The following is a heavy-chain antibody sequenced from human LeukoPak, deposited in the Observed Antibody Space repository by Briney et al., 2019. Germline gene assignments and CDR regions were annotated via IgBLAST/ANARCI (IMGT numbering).Heavy chain of an antibody. J-gene: IGHJ4*02. CDR1: GGSISSYY. CDR3: ARSHEVYYYDSSGYYDY. Sequence: SETLSLTCTVSGGSISSYYWSWIRQPPGKGLEWIGYIYYSGSTNYNPSLKSRVTISVDTSKNQFSLKLSSVTAADTAVYCCARSHEVYYYDSSGYYDYWGQGTLVTVSS. V-gene: IGHV4-59*08. D-gene: IGHD3-22*01. CDR2: IYYSGST.